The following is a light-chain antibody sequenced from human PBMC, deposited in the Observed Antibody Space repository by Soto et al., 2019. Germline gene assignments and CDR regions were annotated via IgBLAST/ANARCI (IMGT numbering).Light chain of an antibody. CDR1: SSNIGSNT. CDR2: GDN. J-gene: IGLJ2*01. Sequence: QSVLTQPPSASGTPGQRVTISCSGSSSNIGSNTVNWYQQLPGTAPKLLIYGDNQRPSGVPDRFSGSKSDTSASLAISGLQSEDEADYYCAAWDDSLNGPVFGGGTKVTVL. V-gene: IGLV1-44*01. CDR3: AAWDDSLNGPV.